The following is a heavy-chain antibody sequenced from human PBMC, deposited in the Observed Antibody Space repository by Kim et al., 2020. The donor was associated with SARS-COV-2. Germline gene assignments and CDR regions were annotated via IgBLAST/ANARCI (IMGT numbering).Heavy chain of an antibody. Sequence: NYNPSLKSRVTMSVDTSKNQFSLKLSSVTAADTAVYYCARISIVGATGDYWGQGTLVTVSS. V-gene: IGHV4-4*07. J-gene: IGHJ4*02. CDR3: ARISIVGATGDY. D-gene: IGHD1-26*01.